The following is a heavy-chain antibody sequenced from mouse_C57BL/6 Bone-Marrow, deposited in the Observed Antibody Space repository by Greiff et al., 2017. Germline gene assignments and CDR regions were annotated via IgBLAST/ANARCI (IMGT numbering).Heavy chain of an antibody. CDR3: ATEGGTGYGSSPYYFDD. D-gene: IGHD1-1*01. J-gene: IGHJ2*01. CDR2: IDPENGDT. CDR1: GFNIKDDY. V-gene: IGHV14-4*01. Sequence: EVQLQQSGAELVRPGASVKLSCTASGFNIKDDYMHWVKQRPEQGLEWIGWIDPENGDTEYASKFQGKATITADTYSNTAYLQLSRLTSEDTAVYYCATEGGTGYGSSPYYFDDWGQGTTLTVSS.